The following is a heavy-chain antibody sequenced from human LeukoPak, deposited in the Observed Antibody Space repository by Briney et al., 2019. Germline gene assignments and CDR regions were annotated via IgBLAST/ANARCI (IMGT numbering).Heavy chain of an antibody. CDR2: MRSKSNNYET. CDR3: SASGLSYFDLSGRTQSDAFDI. CDR1: GFTLSGSA. V-gene: IGHV3-73*01. J-gene: IGHJ3*02. D-gene: IGHD3-9*01. Sequence: PGGSLRLSCAASGFTLSGSAVRWVRQASGKGLEWVGHMRSKSNNYETAYAAAVEGRFTISRDDSNNTAFLQMDSLKTEDTALYYCSASGLSYFDLSGRTQSDAFDIWGQGTLVTVSS.